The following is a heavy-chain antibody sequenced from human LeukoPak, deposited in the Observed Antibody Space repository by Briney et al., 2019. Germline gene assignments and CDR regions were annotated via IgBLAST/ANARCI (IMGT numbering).Heavy chain of an antibody. CDR3: ARGGDIVATIGAFDI. J-gene: IGHJ3*02. Sequence: GGSLTLSCAASGFTFSNYWMTWIRQAPGKGLEWVSYISSSGSTIYYADSVKGRFTISRDNAKNSLYLQMNSLRAEDTAVYYCARGGDIVATIGAFDIWGQGTMVTVSS. CDR1: GFTFSNYW. D-gene: IGHD5-12*01. V-gene: IGHV3-11*01. CDR2: ISSSGSTI.